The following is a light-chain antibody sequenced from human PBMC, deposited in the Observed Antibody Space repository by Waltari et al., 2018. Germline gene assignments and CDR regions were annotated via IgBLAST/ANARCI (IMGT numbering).Light chain of an antibody. J-gene: IGLJ2*01. V-gene: IGLV3-1*01. CDR1: RLGNKF. CDR2: QDI. Sequence: SLELTQPPSVSVSPGQTATITCSGDRLGNKFTSWYQQRPGQSPGLVIHQDIRRPSGIPGRFSGSISGDTATLTISGAQAVDEADYYCQAGDSSTYVVFGAGTKLTVL. CDR3: QAGDSSTYVV.